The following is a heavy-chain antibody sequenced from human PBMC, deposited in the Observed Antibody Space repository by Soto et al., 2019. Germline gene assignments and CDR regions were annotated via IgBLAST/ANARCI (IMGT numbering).Heavy chain of an antibody. CDR1: GFSLSNARMG. D-gene: IGHD4-17*01. Sequence: QVTLKESGPVLVKPTETLTLTCSVSGFSLSNARMGVSWIRQPPGRALEWLAYIFSGDEKSYSTSLKSRLTISKDTSKSHVVLTLTNMDPVDTATYYCVRIVRTTVVTPGWFDPWGQGTLVTVSS. V-gene: IGHV2-26*01. J-gene: IGHJ5*02. CDR2: IFSGDEK. CDR3: VRIVRTTVVTPGWFDP.